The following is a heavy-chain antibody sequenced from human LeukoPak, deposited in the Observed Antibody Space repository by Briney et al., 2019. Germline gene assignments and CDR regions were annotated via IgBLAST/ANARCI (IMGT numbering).Heavy chain of an antibody. CDR1: GFTFSSYG. CDR2: ISYDGSNK. D-gene: IGHD3-22*01. J-gene: IGHJ4*02. Sequence: GGSLRLSCAASGFTFSSYGMHWVRQAPGKGLEWVAVISYDGSNKYYADSVKGRFTISRDNSKNTLYLQMNSLRAEDTAVYYCASAISYDSYFDYWGQGTLVTVSS. V-gene: IGHV3-30*03. CDR3: ASAISYDSYFDY.